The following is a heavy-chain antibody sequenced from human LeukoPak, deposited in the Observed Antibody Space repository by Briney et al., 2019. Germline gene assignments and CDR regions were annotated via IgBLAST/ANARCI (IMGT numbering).Heavy chain of an antibody. D-gene: IGHD5-24*01. Sequence: ASVKVSCKASGYTFTGYYMHWVRQAPGQGLEWMGWINPNSGNTGYAQKFQGRVTITRNTSISTAYMELSSLRSEGTAVYYCARYLGYTGVDYWGQGTLVTVSS. CDR2: INPNSGNT. CDR1: GYTFTGYY. V-gene: IGHV1-8*03. CDR3: ARYLGYTGVDY. J-gene: IGHJ4*02.